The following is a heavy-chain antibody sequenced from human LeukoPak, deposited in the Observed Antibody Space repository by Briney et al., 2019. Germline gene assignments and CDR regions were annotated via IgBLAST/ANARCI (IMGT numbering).Heavy chain of an antibody. CDR2: ISSSSSYI. CDR1: GFTFSSYS. V-gene: IGHV3-21*01. CDR3: ARILWFGEFY. J-gene: IGHJ4*02. D-gene: IGHD3-10*01. Sequence: SGGSLRLSCAASGFTFSSYSMNWVRQAPGKGLEWVSSISSSSSYIYYADSVKGRFTISRDNAKNSLYLQMNSLRAEDTAVYYCARILWFGEFYWGQGTLVTVSS.